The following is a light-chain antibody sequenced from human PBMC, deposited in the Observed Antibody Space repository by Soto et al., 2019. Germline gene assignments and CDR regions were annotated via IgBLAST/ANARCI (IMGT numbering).Light chain of an antibody. CDR3: QQRSNLLT. CDR2: DAS. CDR1: QSVSSY. V-gene: IGKV3-11*01. J-gene: IGKJ4*01. Sequence: EIVLTQSPATLSLSPGERATLSCRASQSVSSYLVWYQQKPGQAPRLLIYDASNRATGIPARFSGSGSGTDFTHTISSLEPEDFAVYYCQQRSNLLTFGGGTKVEIK.